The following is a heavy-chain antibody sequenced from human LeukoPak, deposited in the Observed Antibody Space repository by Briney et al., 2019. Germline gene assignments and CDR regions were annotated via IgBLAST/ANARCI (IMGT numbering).Heavy chain of an antibody. CDR2: MNPNSGNT. CDR3: ASQVGAVPYYYYGMDV. V-gene: IGHV1-8*01. D-gene: IGHD3-16*01. J-gene: IGHJ6*02. Sequence: GASVKVSCKASGYTFTSYDINWVRQATGQGLEWMGWMNPNSGNTGYAQKFQGRVTKTRNTSISTAYMELSSLRSEDTAVYYCASQVGAVPYYYYGMDVWGQGTRSPSP. CDR1: GYTFTSYD.